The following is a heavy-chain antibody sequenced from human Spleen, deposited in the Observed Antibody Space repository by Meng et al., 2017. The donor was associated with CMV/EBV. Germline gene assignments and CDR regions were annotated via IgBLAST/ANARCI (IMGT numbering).Heavy chain of an antibody. CDR1: GFIFSDYY. Sequence: GGSLRLSCAASGFIFSDYYMNWIRQAPGKGLEWVSYISSTGRTIYSADSVEGRFTNSRDNAKNSLYLQMNSLRAEDTAVYYCARGITIFGVVIYYYYGMDVWGQGTTVTVSS. V-gene: IGHV3-11*04. CDR3: ARGITIFGVVIYYYYGMDV. CDR2: ISSTGRTI. J-gene: IGHJ6*02. D-gene: IGHD3-3*01.